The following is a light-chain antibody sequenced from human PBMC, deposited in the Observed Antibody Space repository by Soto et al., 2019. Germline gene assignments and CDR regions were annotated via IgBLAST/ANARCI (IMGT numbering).Light chain of an antibody. CDR2: AAS. CDR3: QKYNIAPRT. V-gene: IGKV1-27*01. CDR1: QAISNY. Sequence: DIQMTQSPSSLSASVGDRVTITCRASQAISNYLAWYQQKPGKVPNRLIYAASTVQSGLPSRFSGSGSGEDINLTISSLQPEDVGTYYCQKYNIAPRTFGQGTKLEIK. J-gene: IGKJ1*01.